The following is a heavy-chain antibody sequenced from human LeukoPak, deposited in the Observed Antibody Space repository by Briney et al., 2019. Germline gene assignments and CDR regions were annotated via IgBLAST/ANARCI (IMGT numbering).Heavy chain of an antibody. CDR2: ISYDGSNK. J-gene: IGHJ6*02. Sequence: GGSLRLSCAASGFTFSSYAMHWVRQAPGKGLEWVAVISYDGSNKYYADSVEGRFTISRDNSKNTLYLQMNSLRAEDTAVYYCARTIAAAGTPTPTRYGMDVWGQGTTVTVSS. CDR3: ARTIAAAGTPTPTRYGMDV. V-gene: IGHV3-30*04. CDR1: GFTFSSYA. D-gene: IGHD6-13*01.